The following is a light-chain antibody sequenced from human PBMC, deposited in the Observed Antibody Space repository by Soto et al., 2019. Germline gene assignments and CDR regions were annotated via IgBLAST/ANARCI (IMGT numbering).Light chain of an antibody. CDR3: TSYTGSDNLYV. Sequence: QSALTQPPSASGSPGQSVAISCTGTSSDVGGYNYVSWYQQHPGKAPKLIIHEVTKRPSGVPDRFSASRSGNTASLTVSGLQAEDEADYYCTSYTGSDNLYVFGTGTKVTVL. J-gene: IGLJ1*01. V-gene: IGLV2-8*01. CDR2: EVT. CDR1: SSDVGGYNY.